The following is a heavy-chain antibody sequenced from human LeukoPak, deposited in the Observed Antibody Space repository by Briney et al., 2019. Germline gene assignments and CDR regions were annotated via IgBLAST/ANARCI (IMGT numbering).Heavy chain of an antibody. Sequence: GGSLRLSCAASGFTFSSYAMHWVRQAPGKGLEWVAVISYDGSNKYYADSVKGRFTISRDNSKNTLYLQMNSLRAEDTAVYYCAKVYAKWELLLLDYWGQGTLVTVSS. CDR3: AKVYAKWELLLLDY. V-gene: IGHV3-30*04. D-gene: IGHD1-26*01. CDR1: GFTFSSYA. CDR2: ISYDGSNK. J-gene: IGHJ4*02.